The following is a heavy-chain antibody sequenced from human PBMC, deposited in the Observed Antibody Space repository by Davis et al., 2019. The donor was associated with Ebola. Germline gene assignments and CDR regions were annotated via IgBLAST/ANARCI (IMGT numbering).Heavy chain of an antibody. J-gene: IGHJ4*02. Sequence: GESLKISCAASGFTFSSYGKHWVRQAPGKGLEWVAVTSYDGNNEYHADSVKGRFTISRDNSKNTLYLQMDSLRPEDTAVYYCARDPGILRLVGDYYFDYWGQGILVTVSS. V-gene: IGHV3-30*03. CDR2: TSYDGNNE. CDR3: ARDPGILRLVGDYYFDY. CDR1: GFTFSSYG. D-gene: IGHD3-10*01.